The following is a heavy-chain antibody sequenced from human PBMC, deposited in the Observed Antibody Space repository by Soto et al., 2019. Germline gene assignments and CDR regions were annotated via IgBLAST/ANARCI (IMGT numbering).Heavy chain of an antibody. J-gene: IGHJ3*01. CDR3: ARAFFYHGSDSRRYSFDAFDF. V-gene: IGHV1-18*01. CDR1: GYTFTSSG. CDR2: ISAHTGSS. Sequence: QVQLVQSGAEVKKPGASVKVSCKASGYTFTSSGMSWVRQAPGQGLEWMGWISAHTGSSEYAQRFHGRVTMTTDRSTSTAYMELRSLRSDVTAVYYCARAFFYHGSDSRRYSFDAFDFWGPGTLVTVSS. D-gene: IGHD3-22*01.